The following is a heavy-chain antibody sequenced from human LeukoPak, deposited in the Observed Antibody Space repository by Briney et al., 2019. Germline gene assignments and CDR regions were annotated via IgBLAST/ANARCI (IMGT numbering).Heavy chain of an antibody. CDR2: IYYSGST. V-gene: IGHV4-59*01. J-gene: IGHJ4*02. Sequence: SETLSLTCTVSGGSISSYYWSWIRQPLGKGLEWIWYIYYSGSTNYNPSLKSRVTISIDTSKNQFSLKLSSVTAADTAVYYCARASNGLDYWGQGTLVTVSS. CDR1: GGSISSYY. CDR3: ARASNGLDY.